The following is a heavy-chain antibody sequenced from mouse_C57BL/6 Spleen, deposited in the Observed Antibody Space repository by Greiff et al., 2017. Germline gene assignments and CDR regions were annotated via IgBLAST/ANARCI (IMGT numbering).Heavy chain of an antibody. CDR2: IWSGGST. J-gene: IGHJ3*01. V-gene: IGHV2-2*01. CDR3: ARRDYGSSLAY. Sequence: QVQLKQSGPGLVQPSQSLSITCTVSGFSLTSYGVHWVRQSPGKGLEWLGVIWSGGSTDYNAAFISRLGISNDNSKSQVFFKMNSLQADDTAIYYCARRDYGSSLAYWGQGTLVTVSA. CDR1: GFSLTSYG. D-gene: IGHD1-1*01.